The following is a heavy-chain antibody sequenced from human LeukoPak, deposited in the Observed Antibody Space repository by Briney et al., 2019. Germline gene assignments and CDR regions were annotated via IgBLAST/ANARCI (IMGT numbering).Heavy chain of an antibody. CDR3: AKDQICGGDCYFFDY. CDR2: ISGSGGST. Sequence: GGSLRLSCAASGFTFSSYAISWVRQAPGKGLEWVSAISGSGGSTYYADSVKGRFTISRDNSKNTLYLQMNSLRAEDTAVYYCAKDQICGGDCYFFDYWGQGTLVTVSS. CDR1: GFTFSSYA. V-gene: IGHV3-23*01. J-gene: IGHJ4*02. D-gene: IGHD2-21*02.